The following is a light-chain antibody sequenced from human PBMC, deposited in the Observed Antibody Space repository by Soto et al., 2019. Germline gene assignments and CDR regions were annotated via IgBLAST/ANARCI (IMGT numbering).Light chain of an antibody. CDR1: SSDVGSFSR. J-gene: IGLJ1*01. CDR2: EVS. V-gene: IGLV2-18*02. Sequence: QSVLTQPPSVSGSPGHSVTTHCTGSSSDVGSFSRVSWYQQPPGTAPKLIIYEVSYRPSGVPDRFSGSKSGNTASLTISGLLAEDEADYYSSSYTTMNTYVVGTGTKVTVL. CDR3: SSYTTMNTYV.